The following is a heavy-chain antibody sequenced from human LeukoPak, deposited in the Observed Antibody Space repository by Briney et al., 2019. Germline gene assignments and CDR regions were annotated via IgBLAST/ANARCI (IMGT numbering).Heavy chain of an antibody. J-gene: IGHJ4*02. CDR3: ARDGRWNYFDY. D-gene: IGHD1-26*01. Sequence: PGGSLRLSCAASGFTFSSYAMHWVRQAPGKGLEWVAVISYDGSNKYYADSVKGRFTISRDNSKNTLYLQINSLRVEDTAVYYCARDGRWNYFDYWGQGTLVTVSS. CDR1: GFTFSSYA. V-gene: IGHV3-30*04. CDR2: ISYDGSNK.